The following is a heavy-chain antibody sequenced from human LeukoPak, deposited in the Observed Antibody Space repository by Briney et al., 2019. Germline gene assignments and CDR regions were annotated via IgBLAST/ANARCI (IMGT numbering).Heavy chain of an antibody. Sequence: GGSLKLSCAASGFTFSGSAMHWVRQASGKGLEWVGRIRSKANSYATAYAASVKGRFTISRDDSKNTLYLQMNSLRAEDTAVYFCAKRPTAGYGAFDYWGQGTLVSVSS. V-gene: IGHV3-73*01. CDR3: AKRPTAGYGAFDY. J-gene: IGHJ4*02. CDR1: GFTFSGSA. CDR2: IRSKANSYAT. D-gene: IGHD5-12*01.